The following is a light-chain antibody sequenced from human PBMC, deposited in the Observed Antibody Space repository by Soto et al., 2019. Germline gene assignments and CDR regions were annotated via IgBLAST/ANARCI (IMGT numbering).Light chain of an antibody. Sequence: ENVLTQSPGTLSSSPGERVTLSCRASQNVGSNYLAWYQQKPGQAPRLLISRTSTRATGIPDRFSGSGSGTDFTLTISRLEPEDFAVYYCQQYGSSPRTFGQGTKVDIK. CDR1: QNVGSNY. CDR3: QQYGSSPRT. V-gene: IGKV3-20*01. CDR2: RTS. J-gene: IGKJ1*01.